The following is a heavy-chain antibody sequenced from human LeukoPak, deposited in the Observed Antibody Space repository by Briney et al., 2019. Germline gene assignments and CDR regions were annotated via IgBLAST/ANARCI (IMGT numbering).Heavy chain of an antibody. J-gene: IGHJ3*02. Sequence: PSETLSLTCAVYGGSFSGYYWSWIRQPPGKGLEWIGEVNHSGSTNYNPSLKSRVTISVDTSKNQFSLKLSSVTAADTAVYYCARPPGLLPDAFDIWGQGTMVTVSS. CDR1: GGSFSGYY. CDR2: VNHSGST. CDR3: ARPPGLLPDAFDI. V-gene: IGHV4-34*01. D-gene: IGHD3-22*01.